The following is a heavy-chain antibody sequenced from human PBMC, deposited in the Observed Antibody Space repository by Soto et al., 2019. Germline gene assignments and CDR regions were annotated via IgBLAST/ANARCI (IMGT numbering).Heavy chain of an antibody. CDR2: FDPEDGET. CDR3: ATDRWLKSYFDY. V-gene: IGHV1-24*01. CDR1: GYTLAELS. D-gene: IGHD3-16*01. J-gene: IGHJ4*02. Sequence: ASVKVSCKVSGYTLAELSMHWARQAPGKGLEWMGGFDPEDGETIYAQKFQGRVTMTEDTSTDTAYMELSSLRSEDTAVYYCATDRWLKSYFDYWGQGTLVTVSS.